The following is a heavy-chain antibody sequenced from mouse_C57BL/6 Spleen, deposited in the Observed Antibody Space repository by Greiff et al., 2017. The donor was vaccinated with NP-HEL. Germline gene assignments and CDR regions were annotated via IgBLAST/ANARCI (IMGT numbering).Heavy chain of an antibody. CDR2: IYPRSGNT. V-gene: IGHV1-81*01. CDR3: AREGDGYYYAY. D-gene: IGHD2-3*01. CDR1: GYTFTSYG. J-gene: IGHJ3*01. Sequence: VQLQPSGAELASPGASVTLSCTASGYTFTSYGISWVKQRTGQGLEWIGEIYPRSGNTYYNEKFKGKATLTADKSSSTAYMELRSLTSEDSAVYFCAREGDGYYYAYWGQGTLVTVSA.